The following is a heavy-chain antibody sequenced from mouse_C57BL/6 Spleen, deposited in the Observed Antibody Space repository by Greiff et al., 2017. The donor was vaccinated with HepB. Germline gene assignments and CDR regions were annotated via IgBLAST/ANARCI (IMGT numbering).Heavy chain of an antibody. CDR3: ASRSEGLYAMDY. V-gene: IGHV1-26*01. CDR2: INPNNGGT. Sequence: VQLQQSGPELVKPVASVKISCKASGYTFTDYYMNWVKQSHGKSLEWVGDINPNNGGTSYNQKFKGKATLTVDKSYSTAYMELRSLTSEDSAVYYCASRSEGLYAMDYWGQGTSVTVSS. J-gene: IGHJ4*01. CDR1: GYTFTDYY.